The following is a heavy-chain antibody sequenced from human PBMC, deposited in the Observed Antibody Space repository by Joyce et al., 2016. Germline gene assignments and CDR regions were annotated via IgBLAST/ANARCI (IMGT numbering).Heavy chain of an antibody. Sequence: EVQLVESGGGLVQPGGSLRLSCAASGFTFSSYWLGWVRQAPGKGLECMANIIQEGSVQNYVDSVEGRFTISKDDAKNSLSLHMNSLGAEDTAVYYCASDRVSGMTWMQPHDVFDIWGHGTSVTVSS. J-gene: IGHJ3*02. CDR1: GFTFSSYW. CDR3: ASDRVSGMTWMQPHDVFDI. D-gene: IGHD5-18*01. CDR2: IIQEGSVQ. V-gene: IGHV3-7*03.